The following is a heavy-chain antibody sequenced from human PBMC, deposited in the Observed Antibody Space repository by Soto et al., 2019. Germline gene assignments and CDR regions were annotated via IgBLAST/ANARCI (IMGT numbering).Heavy chain of an antibody. CDR3: ARAPRDYGDAFDI. J-gene: IGHJ3*02. V-gene: IGHV4-31*03. CDR2: IYYSGST. Sequence: SETLSLTCTVSGGSISSGGYYWSWIRQHPGKGLEWIGYIYYSGSTYYNPSLKSRVTISVDTSKNQFSLKLSSVTAADTAVYYCARAPRDYGDAFDIWGQGTMVTVSS. CDR1: GGSISSGGYY. D-gene: IGHD4-17*01.